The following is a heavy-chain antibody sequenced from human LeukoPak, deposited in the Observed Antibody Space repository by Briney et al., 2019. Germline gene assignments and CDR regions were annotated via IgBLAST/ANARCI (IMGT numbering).Heavy chain of an antibody. CDR2: IYYSGST. Sequence: SETLSLTCTVSGGSISSGDYYWSWIRQPPGKGLEWIGYIYYSGSTYYNPSLKSRVTISVDTSENQFSLKLSSVTAADTAVYYCARGIVGATKTDNWFDPWGQGTLVTVSS. CDR3: ARGIVGATKTDNWFDP. D-gene: IGHD1-26*01. V-gene: IGHV4-30-4*08. CDR1: GGSISSGDYY. J-gene: IGHJ5*02.